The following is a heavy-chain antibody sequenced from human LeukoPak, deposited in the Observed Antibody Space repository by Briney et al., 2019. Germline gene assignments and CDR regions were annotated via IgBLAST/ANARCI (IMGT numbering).Heavy chain of an antibody. CDR1: GYTFTGYY. CDR3: ARGWQYLDY. V-gene: IGHV1-2*02. CDR2: FNPDSGGT. J-gene: IGHJ4*02. Sequence: ASLKVSCKASGYTFTGYYLHWVRQAPGQGLEWMGWFNPDSGGTNYAQTFQGKVTMTRDSSISTAYMELSSLKSDDTAVYYCARGWQYLDYWGQGTLVTVSS.